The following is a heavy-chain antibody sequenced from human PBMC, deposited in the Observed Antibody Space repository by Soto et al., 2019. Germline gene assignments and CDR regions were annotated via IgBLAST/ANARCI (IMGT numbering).Heavy chain of an antibody. CDR3: ARSPDSSGYYPRWYYSGMDV. CDR2: IFSDGTT. D-gene: IGHD3-22*01. Sequence: PGGSLRLSCAASGFSVRSSQMSWVRQAPGKGLEWVSIIFSDGTTHYGVSVKGRFTISRDSARNTVYLQMNGLRVDDTAVYYCARSPDSSGYYPRWYYSGMDVWGQGTTVTVSS. CDR1: GFSVRSSQ. J-gene: IGHJ6*02. V-gene: IGHV3-53*01.